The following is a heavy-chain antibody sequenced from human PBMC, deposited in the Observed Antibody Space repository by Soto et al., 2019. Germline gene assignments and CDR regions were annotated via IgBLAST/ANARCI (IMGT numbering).Heavy chain of an antibody. CDR1: GYTFTGYY. D-gene: IGHD3-3*01. V-gene: IGHV1-2*02. CDR3: ARVTHDFWSGPFNWFDP. J-gene: IGHJ5*02. CDR2: INPNSGGT. Sequence: QVQLVQSGAEVKKPGASVKVSCKASGYTFTGYYMHWVRQAPGQGLEWMGWINPNSGGTNYAQKFQGRVTMTRDTALSTAYMELSRLRSDDTAVYYCARVTHDFWSGPFNWFDPWGQGTLVTVSS.